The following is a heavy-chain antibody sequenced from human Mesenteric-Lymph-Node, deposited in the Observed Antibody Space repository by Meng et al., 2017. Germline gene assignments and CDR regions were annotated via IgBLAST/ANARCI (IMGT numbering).Heavy chain of an antibody. CDR1: GGSISSYY. Sequence: SETLSLTCTVSGGSISSYYWSWIRQPAGKGLEWIGRIYTSGSTNYNPSLKSRVTISVDTSKNQFSLKLSSVTAADTAVYYCAGTYKYYYDSSGYYQRYYYYYGMDVWGQGTTVTVSS. V-gene: IGHV4-4*07. J-gene: IGHJ6*02. D-gene: IGHD3-22*01. CDR3: AGTYKYYYDSSGYYQRYYYYYGMDV. CDR2: IYTSGST.